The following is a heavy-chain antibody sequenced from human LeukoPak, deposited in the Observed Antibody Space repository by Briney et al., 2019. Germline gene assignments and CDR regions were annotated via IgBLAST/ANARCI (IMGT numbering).Heavy chain of an antibody. CDR1: GFTFSSYS. Sequence: PGGSLRLSCAASGFTFSSYSMNWVRQAPGKGLEWVSSISSSSSYIYYADSVKGRFTISRDNAKNSLYLQMNSLRAEDTAVFYCARGPQGGVTYFDYWGQGTLVTVSS. CDR2: ISSSSSYI. CDR3: ARGPQGGVTYFDY. J-gene: IGHJ4*02. D-gene: IGHD2-21*02. V-gene: IGHV3-21*04.